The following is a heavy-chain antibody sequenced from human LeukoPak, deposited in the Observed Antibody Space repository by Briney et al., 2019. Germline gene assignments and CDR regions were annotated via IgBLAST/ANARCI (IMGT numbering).Heavy chain of an antibody. J-gene: IGHJ5*02. CDR3: ARGSQPYDFWSLLANWFDP. Sequence: SVKVSCKASGGTFSSYAISWVRQAPGQGLEWMGGIIPIFGTANYAQKFQGRVTITADESTSTAYMELSSLRSEDTAVYYCARGSQPYDFWSLLANWFDPWGQGTLVTVSS. V-gene: IGHV1-69*13. D-gene: IGHD3-3*01. CDR1: GGTFSSYA. CDR2: IIPIFGTA.